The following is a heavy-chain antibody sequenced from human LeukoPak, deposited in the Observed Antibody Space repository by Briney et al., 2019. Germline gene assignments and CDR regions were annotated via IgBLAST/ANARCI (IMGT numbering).Heavy chain of an antibody. CDR3: ARDSGSCRGCAFDI. D-gene: IGHD1-26*01. J-gene: IGHJ3*02. CDR1: EFTFSNFW. Sequence: GGSLRLSCAASEFTFSNFWMSWVRQAPGKGLGGVANTNTDGSEKYYVDSVKGRVTISRDNAMNFLYLQLNSLRVDDTAVYYCARDSGSCRGCAFDIWGQGTVVTVSS. CDR2: TNTDGSEK. V-gene: IGHV3-7*01.